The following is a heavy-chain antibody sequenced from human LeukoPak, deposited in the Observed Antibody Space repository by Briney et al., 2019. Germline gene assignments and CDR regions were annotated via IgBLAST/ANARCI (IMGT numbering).Heavy chain of an antibody. J-gene: IGHJ4*02. CDR2: ISSSSSYI. Sequence: PGGSLRLSCAASRFTFSSYGMNWVRQAPGKGLEWVSSISSSSSYIYYADSVKGRFTISRDNAKNSLYLQMNSLRAEDTAVYYCASAYSGSYNYFDYWGQGTLVTVSS. V-gene: IGHV3-21*01. D-gene: IGHD1-26*01. CDR1: RFTFSSYG. CDR3: ASAYSGSYNYFDY.